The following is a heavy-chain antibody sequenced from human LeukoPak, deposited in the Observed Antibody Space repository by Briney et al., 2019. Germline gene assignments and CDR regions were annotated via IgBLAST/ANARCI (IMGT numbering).Heavy chain of an antibody. D-gene: IGHD2-2*01. CDR3: ARVSTDYYYYYYMDV. J-gene: IGHJ6*03. Sequence: ASVNVSRTASGYTFTSYYMHWVRQAPGQGLEWMGIINPSGGSTSYAQKFQGRVTMTRDMSTSTVYMELSSLRSEDTAVYYCARVSTDYYYYYYMDVWGKGTTVTVS. V-gene: IGHV1-46*01. CDR2: INPSGGST. CDR1: GYTFTSYY.